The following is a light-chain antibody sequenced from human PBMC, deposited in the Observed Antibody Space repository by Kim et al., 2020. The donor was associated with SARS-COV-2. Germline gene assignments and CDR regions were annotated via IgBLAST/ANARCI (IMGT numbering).Light chain of an antibody. CDR3: SSYAGSNINYV. J-gene: IGLJ1*01. CDR2: EVS. Sequence: SGTISSTGTSRDVGGYNYVSWYQQHPGKAPKVMIYEVSKRPSGVPDRFSGSKSGNTASLTVSGLQAEDEADYYCSSYAGSNINYVFGTGTKVTVL. V-gene: IGLV2-8*01. CDR1: SRDVGGYNY.